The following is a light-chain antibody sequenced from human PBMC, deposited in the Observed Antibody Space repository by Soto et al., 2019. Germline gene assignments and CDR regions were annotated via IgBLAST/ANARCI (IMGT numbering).Light chain of an antibody. V-gene: IGLV7-46*01. CDR3: LLSYNGPYV. J-gene: IGLJ1*01. Sequence: QAAVTQEPSLTVSPGGTVTLTCVSSTGAVTNGHYPYWFQQKPGQAPRTLIYDTTNRHSWTPARFSGSLLGGKAALTLSGVQPEDEAEYYCLLSYNGPYVFGTGTKVTVL. CDR2: DTT. CDR1: TGAVTNGHY.